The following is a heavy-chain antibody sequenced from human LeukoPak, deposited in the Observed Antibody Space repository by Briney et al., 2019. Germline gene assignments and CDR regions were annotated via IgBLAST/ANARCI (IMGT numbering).Heavy chain of an antibody. D-gene: IGHD6-19*01. Sequence: GGSLRLSCVASGFTFRGHWISWVRQAPGKGLDPVANIKPDGSEKKYVNSVKGRFTISKDNAKNSLYLEMNGLRAEDTALYYCAGDVGWYRFDPWGQGTLVIVSS. CDR3: AGDVGWYRFDP. CDR1: GFTFRGHW. V-gene: IGHV3-7*01. J-gene: IGHJ5*02. CDR2: IKPDGSEK.